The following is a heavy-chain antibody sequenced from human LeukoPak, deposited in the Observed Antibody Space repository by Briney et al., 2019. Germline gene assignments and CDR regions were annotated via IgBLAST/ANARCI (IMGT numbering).Heavy chain of an antibody. J-gene: IGHJ4*02. CDR1: GFTFSSYS. D-gene: IGHD1-26*01. CDR3: AKDSQAFFSGSYLFDY. CDR2: ISSTNYYT. Sequence: PGGSLRLSCAASGFTFSSYSMNWVRQAPGEGLEWVSYISSTNYYTYYADSVKGRFTISRDNSKNSLYLQMNSLRTEDTALYYCAKDSQAFFSGSYLFDYWGQGTLVTVSS. V-gene: IGHV3-21*04.